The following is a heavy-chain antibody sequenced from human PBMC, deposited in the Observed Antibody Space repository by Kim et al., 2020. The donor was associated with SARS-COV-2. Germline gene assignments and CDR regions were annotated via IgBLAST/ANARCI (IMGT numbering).Heavy chain of an antibody. Sequence: SETLSLTCTVSGGSISSYYWSWIRQPPGKGLEWIGYIYYSGSTNYNPSLKSRVTISVDTSKNQFSLKLSSVTAADTAVYYCARSTSGSYSADYWGQGTLVTVSS. J-gene: IGHJ4*02. V-gene: IGHV4-59*13. CDR1: GGSISSYY. CDR3: ARSTSGSYSADY. D-gene: IGHD1-26*01. CDR2: IYYSGST.